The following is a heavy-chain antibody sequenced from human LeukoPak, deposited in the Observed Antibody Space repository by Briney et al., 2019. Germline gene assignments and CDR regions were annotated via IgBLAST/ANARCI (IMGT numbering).Heavy chain of an antibody. D-gene: IGHD1-1*01. CDR2: IIPVFTTT. Sequence: SVKVSCKASGYTFTSYGISWVRQAPGQGLEWLGGIIPVFTTTHYAQKFQGRVTITADESTNTVYMELSSLRSDDTAVYYCARPYKRQLVHNYYYAMDVWGQGTTVTVSS. CDR3: ARPYKRQLVHNYYYAMDV. J-gene: IGHJ6*02. CDR1: GYTFTSYG. V-gene: IGHV1-69*13.